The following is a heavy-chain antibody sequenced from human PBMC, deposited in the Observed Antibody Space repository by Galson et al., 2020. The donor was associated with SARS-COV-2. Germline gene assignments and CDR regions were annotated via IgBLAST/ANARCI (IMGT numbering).Heavy chain of an antibody. D-gene: IGHD4-4*01. Sequence: GGSLRLSCVVSGLTFTNFWMNWVRQVPGEGLEWVGSVTPDGSETKYGDAVTGRFTISRDNAKNSVFLQMKSLREDDTALYYCTTITQGPRDFWGQGTLVTVSS. CDR3: TTITQGPRDF. V-gene: IGHV3-7*03. CDR1: GLTFTNFW. J-gene: IGHJ4*02. CDR2: VTPDGSET.